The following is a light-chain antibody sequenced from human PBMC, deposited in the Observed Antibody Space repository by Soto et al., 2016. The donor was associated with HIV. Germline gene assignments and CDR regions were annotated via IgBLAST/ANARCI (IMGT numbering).Light chain of an antibody. CDR3: MRGTHWYT. V-gene: IGKV2-30*02. Sequence: DVVLTQSPLSLPVTLGQPASISCRSSQSLVHSNGNIYLNWFHQRPGQSPRRLIYQVSNRDSGVPDRFSGSGSGTDFTLTISRVEAEDVGLYFCMRGTHWYTFGQGTKLEIK. J-gene: IGKJ2*01. CDR2: QVS. CDR1: QSLVHSNGNIY.